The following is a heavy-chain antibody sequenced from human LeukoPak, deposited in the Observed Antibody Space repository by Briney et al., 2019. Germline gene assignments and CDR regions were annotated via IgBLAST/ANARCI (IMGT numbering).Heavy chain of an antibody. V-gene: IGHV3-30*02. CDR1: GFTFSSYS. J-gene: IGHJ4*02. CDR2: IRYDGSNK. D-gene: IGHD3-10*01. Sequence: GGSLRLSCVASGFTFSSYSMNWVRQAPGKGLEWVAFIRYDGSNKYYADSVKGRFTISRDNSKNTLYLQMNSLRAEDRAVYYCAKDTVLLWFGEGVTPDYWGQGTLVTVSS. CDR3: AKDTVLLWFGEGVTPDY.